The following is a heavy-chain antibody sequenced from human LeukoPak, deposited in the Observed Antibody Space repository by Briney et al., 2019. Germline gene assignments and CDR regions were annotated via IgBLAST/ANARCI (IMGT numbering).Heavy chain of an antibody. D-gene: IGHD3-9*01. CDR3: ARDSAVTIFFRPLMDV. CDR1: GFAFSTYA. Sequence: GRSLRLSCAAPGFAFSTYAMHWVRPGPGKGREWVAVISNDGGDKYYADSVRGRFTISRDNSKNTLSLQMNSLRTEDTAVYYCARDSAVTIFFRPLMDVWGQGTTVTVSS. J-gene: IGHJ6*02. V-gene: IGHV3-30-3*01. CDR2: ISNDGGDK.